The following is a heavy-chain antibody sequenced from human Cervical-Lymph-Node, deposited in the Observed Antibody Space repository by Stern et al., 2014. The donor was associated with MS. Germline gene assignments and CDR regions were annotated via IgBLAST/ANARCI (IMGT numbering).Heavy chain of an antibody. CDR2: IFPGGSDI. V-gene: IGHV5-51*01. Sequence: EVQLLQSGPEVKRPGESLKISCQASGYTFTSYWIGWVRQMPGKGLEWIAIIFPGGSDIRYSTSFQGQVTISADKSSSPAYLQWNNLKASDTAIYYCARQRYFDYWGQGTLVTVSS. J-gene: IGHJ4*02. CDR1: GYTFTSYW. CDR3: ARQRYFDY.